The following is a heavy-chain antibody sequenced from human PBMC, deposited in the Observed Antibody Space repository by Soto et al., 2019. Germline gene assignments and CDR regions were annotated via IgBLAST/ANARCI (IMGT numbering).Heavy chain of an antibody. Sequence: QVQLVESGGGVVQPGRSLRLSCAASGFTFSSYGMHWARQAPGKGLEWVAVIWYDGSNKYYADSVKGRFTISRDNSKNTLYLQMNSLRAEDTAVYYCAREVVVAARDAFDIWGQGTMVTVSS. CDR3: AREVVVAARDAFDI. J-gene: IGHJ3*02. CDR2: IWYDGSNK. D-gene: IGHD2-15*01. CDR1: GFTFSSYG. V-gene: IGHV3-33*01.